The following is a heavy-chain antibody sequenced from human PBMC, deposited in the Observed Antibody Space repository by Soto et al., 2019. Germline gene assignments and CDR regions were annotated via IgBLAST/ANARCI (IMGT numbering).Heavy chain of an antibody. V-gene: IGHV4-31*11. J-gene: IGHJ4*02. CDR1: GVSVGSDAYY. CDR2: VSHRGNT. Sequence: QVQLQQSGPGLVKPSQTLSLTCAVSGVSVGSDAYYWSWIRQHPGKGLEWVGFVSHRGNTYYNPSLKRRLTLSVDMSRNQFFLHLTSVTAADTAVYFCARYRFTAAWSKFDYWGQGTLVTVSS. D-gene: IGHD3-16*02. CDR3: ARYRFTAAWSKFDY.